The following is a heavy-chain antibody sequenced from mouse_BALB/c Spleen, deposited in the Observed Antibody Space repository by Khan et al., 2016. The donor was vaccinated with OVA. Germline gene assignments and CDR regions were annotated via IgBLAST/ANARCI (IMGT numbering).Heavy chain of an antibody. Sequence: VQLKESGGGLVQPGGSMKLSCVASGFTSSNYWMNWVRQSPDKALEWVAEIRLKSDDYVTHYAESVKGRFTISSDDSKSSGYLQMNNLRAENTGIYYCWILLWGQGTTLTVSS. CDR3: WILL. J-gene: IGHJ2*01. V-gene: IGHV6-6*02. CDR2: IRLKSDDYVT. CDR1: GFTSSNYW.